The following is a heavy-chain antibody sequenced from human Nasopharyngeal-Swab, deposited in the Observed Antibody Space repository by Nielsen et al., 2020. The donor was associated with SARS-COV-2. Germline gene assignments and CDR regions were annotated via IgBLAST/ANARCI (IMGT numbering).Heavy chain of an antibody. CDR3: ARDPELSSIAAGGYAFDI. CDR1: GFTFSSYG. D-gene: IGHD6-6*01. Sequence: GGSLRLSCAASGFTFSSYGMHWVRQAPGKGLEWVAVIWYDGSNKYYADSVKGRFTISRDNSKNTLYLQMNSLRAEDTAVYYCARDPELSSIAAGGYAFDIWGQGTMVTVSS. J-gene: IGHJ3*02. CDR2: IWYDGSNK. V-gene: IGHV3-33*08.